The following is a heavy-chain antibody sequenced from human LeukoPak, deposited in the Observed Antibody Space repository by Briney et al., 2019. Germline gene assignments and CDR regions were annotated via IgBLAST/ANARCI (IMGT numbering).Heavy chain of an antibody. J-gene: IGHJ4*02. Sequence: GGSLRLSCAASGFTFSGCARHWVRQASGKGLEWVGRIRSKANSYATAYAASVKGRFTISRDDSKNTAYLQMNSLKTEDTAVYYCTRHGYSSHWGQGTLVTVSS. CDR1: GFTFSGCA. D-gene: IGHD6-19*01. CDR2: IRSKANSYAT. V-gene: IGHV3-73*01. CDR3: TRHGYSSH.